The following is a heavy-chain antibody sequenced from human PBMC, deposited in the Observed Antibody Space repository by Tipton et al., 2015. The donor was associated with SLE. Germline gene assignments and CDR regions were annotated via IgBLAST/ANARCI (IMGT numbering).Heavy chain of an antibody. J-gene: IGHJ4*02. CDR3: ARGRIVVVPAARGFDY. CDR1: GGSFSGYY. Sequence: TLSLTCAVYGGSFSGYYWSWIRQPPGKGLEWIGEINHSGSTNYNPSLKSRVTISVDTSKNQFSLKLSSVTAADTAVYYCARGRIVVVPAARGFDYWGQGTLVPVSS. D-gene: IGHD2-2*01. CDR2: INHSGST. V-gene: IGHV4-34*01.